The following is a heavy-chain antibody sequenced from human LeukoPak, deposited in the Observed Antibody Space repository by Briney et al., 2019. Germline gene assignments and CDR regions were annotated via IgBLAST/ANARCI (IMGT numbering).Heavy chain of an antibody. CDR1: GYIFTGYY. CDR2: INPNSGGT. V-gene: IGHV1-2*02. Sequence: ASVKVSCKASGYIFTGYYMHWVRQAPGQGLEWMGWINPNSGGTNYAQKFQGRVTMTRDTSISTAYMELSRLRSDDTAAYYCARDRAVAGTVDAFDIWGQGTMVTVSS. J-gene: IGHJ3*02. D-gene: IGHD6-19*01. CDR3: ARDRAVAGTVDAFDI.